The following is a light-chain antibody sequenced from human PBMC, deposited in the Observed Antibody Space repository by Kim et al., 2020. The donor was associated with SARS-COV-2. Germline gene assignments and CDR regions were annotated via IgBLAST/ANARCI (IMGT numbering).Light chain of an antibody. CDR3: QTWGTGIVV. Sequence: ASVKLTCTLSSGHSSYAIAWHQQQPEKGPRYLMKLNSDGCHSKGDGIPDRFSGSSSGAERYLTISSLQYEDEADYYCQTWGTGIVVFGGGTQLTVL. J-gene: IGLJ2*01. V-gene: IGLV4-69*01. CDR2: LNSDGCH. CDR1: SGHSSYA.